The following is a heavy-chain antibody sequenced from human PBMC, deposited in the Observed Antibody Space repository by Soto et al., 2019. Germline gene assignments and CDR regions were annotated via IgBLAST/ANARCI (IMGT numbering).Heavy chain of an antibody. V-gene: IGHV3-74*01. Sequence: EVQLEESGGGLVQPGGSLRLSCAASGFTFSSYWMHWVRQAPGKGLVWVSRINSDGSSTSYADSVKGRFTISRDNAKNTLYLQMNSLRAEDTAVYYCARVGRGSYYSGAFDIWGQGTMVTVSS. CDR3: ARVGRGSYYSGAFDI. D-gene: IGHD1-26*01. CDR2: INSDGSST. J-gene: IGHJ3*02. CDR1: GFTFSSYW.